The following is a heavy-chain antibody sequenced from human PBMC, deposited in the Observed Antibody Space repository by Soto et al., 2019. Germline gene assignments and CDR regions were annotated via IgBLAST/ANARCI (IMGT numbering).Heavy chain of an antibody. V-gene: IGHV1-69*13. J-gene: IGHJ5*02. CDR1: GGTFSSYA. CDR2: IIPIFGTA. Sequence: SVMGCCNASGGTFSSYAISWVRQAPGQGLEWMGGIIPIFGTANYAQKFQGRVTITADESTSTAYMELSSLRSEDTAVYYCARDGPASIAALPGWFDPWGQVTLFPAPS. CDR3: ARDGPASIAALPGWFDP. D-gene: IGHD6-6*01.